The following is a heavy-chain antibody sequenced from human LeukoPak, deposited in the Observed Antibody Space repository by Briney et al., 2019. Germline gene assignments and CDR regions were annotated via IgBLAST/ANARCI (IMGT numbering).Heavy chain of an antibody. D-gene: IGHD6-6*01. J-gene: IGHJ4*02. Sequence: PSETLSLTCTVSGDSITNYYWNWIRQPAGKGLEGIGRIHTSGTTNHNPSLKSRVTMSVDTSMNQFSLKLSSVTAAGTAVYYCARLGDSSSSGIDYWGQGTLVTVSS. CDR1: GDSITNYY. CDR2: IHTSGTT. V-gene: IGHV4-4*07. CDR3: ARLGDSSSSGIDY.